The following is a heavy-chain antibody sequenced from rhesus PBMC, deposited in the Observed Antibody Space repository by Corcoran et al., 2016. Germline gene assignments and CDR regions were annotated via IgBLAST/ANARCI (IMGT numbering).Heavy chain of an antibody. D-gene: IGHD2-21*01. V-gene: IGHV4-173*01. CDR3: ASRSESCTGSGCYHPDY. CDR1: GGSISSHY. J-gene: IGHJ4*01. CDR2: ISGSVGST. Sequence: QLQLQESGPGLVKPSATLSLTCAVSGGSISSHYWSWICQPPGKGLEWIGRISGSVGSTDYNPSLTSRVTISTGTSKIQFSLRLSSVTAADTAVYYCASRSESCTGSGCYHPDYWGQGVLVTVSS.